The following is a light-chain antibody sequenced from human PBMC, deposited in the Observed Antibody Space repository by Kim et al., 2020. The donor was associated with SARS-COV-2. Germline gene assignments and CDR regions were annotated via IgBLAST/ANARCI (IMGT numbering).Light chain of an antibody. CDR3: CSYAGSSTWV. CDR2: EVT. J-gene: IGLJ3*02. CDR1: SSDVGGYNL. Sequence: QSVTVTCTGGSSDVGGYNLVSWYQQNPGTAPKVLIYEVTKRPSGVSDRFSRSKSGSTASLTISGLQGEDEADYYCCSYAGSSTWVFGGGTQLTVL. V-gene: IGLV2-23*02.